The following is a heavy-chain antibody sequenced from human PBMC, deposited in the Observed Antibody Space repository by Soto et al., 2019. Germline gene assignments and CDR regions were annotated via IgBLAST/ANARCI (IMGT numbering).Heavy chain of an antibody. CDR3: ARGSIEGSYWYLHL. V-gene: IGHV2-70*01. J-gene: IGHJ2*01. CDR2: IDWDDDR. D-gene: IGHD3-10*01. Sequence: SGPTLVNPTHTLTLTCSFSGFSLSTSGMTVFWIRQPPGKALEGLALIDWDDDRYYSTSLKTRLTISKDTSKSQVVLTMTNMDPEDTATYYCARGSIEGSYWYLHLWGRGTLVTVSS. CDR1: GFSLSTSGMT.